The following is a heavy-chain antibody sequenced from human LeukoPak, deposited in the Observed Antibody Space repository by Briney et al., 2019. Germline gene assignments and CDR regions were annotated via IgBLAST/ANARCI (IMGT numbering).Heavy chain of an antibody. V-gene: IGHV1-69*06. Sequence: GASVKVSCKASGGTFSSYAISWVRQAPGQGLEWMGGIIPIFGTANYAQKFQGRVTITADKSTSTAYMELSSLRSEDTAVYYCAGVKVPWGALTPNYYYYYMDVWGKGTTVTVSS. CDR2: IIPIFGTA. CDR1: GGTFSSYA. D-gene: IGHD3-16*01. CDR3: AGVKVPWGALTPNYYYYYMDV. J-gene: IGHJ6*03.